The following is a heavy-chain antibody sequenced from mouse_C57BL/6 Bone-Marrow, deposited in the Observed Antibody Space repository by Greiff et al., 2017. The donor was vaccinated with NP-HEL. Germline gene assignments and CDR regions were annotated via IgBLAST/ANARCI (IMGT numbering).Heavy chain of an antibody. Sequence: VQLQQSGAELARPGASVKMSCKASGYTFTSYTMHWVKQRPGQGLEWIGYINPSSGYTKYIQKFKDKATLTADKSSSTAYMQLSSLTSEDSAVYYCASNLYFDYWGQGTTLTVSS. V-gene: IGHV1-4*01. CDR3: ASNLYFDY. J-gene: IGHJ2*01. CDR1: GYTFTSYT. CDR2: INPSSGYT.